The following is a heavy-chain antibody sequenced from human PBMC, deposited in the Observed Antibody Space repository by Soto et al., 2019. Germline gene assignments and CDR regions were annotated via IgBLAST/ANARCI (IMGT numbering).Heavy chain of an antibody. J-gene: IGHJ6*02. CDR1: GGSIRSYY. Sequence: SEALSVTCTVSGGSIRSYYWSWIRQPPGKGLEWIGYIYYSGSTNYNPSLKSRVTISVDTSKAQFSLKLSSVTAADTAVYYSPRDVLAVVEDDYYYGMYVWGQGPSVTVSS. CDR3: PRDVLAVVEDDYYYGMYV. CDR2: IYYSGST. D-gene: IGHD2-21*01. V-gene: IGHV4-59*12.